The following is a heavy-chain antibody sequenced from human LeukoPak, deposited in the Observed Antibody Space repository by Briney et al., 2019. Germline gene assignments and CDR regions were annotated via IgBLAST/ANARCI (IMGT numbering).Heavy chain of an antibody. CDR1: GFTFSSYE. Sequence: GGSLRLSCAASGFTFSSYEMNWVRQAPGKGLEWVSYISCSGSTIYYADSVKGRFTISRDNAKNSLYLQMNSLRAEDTAVYYWAELGITVIGGVWGKGTTVTISS. CDR3: AELGITVIGGV. V-gene: IGHV3-48*03. J-gene: IGHJ6*04. D-gene: IGHD3-10*02. CDR2: ISCSGSTI.